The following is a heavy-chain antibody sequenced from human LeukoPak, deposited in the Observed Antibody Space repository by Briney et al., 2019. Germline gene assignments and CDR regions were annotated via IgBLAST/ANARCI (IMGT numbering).Heavy chain of an antibody. CDR3: ARERSYPDY. CDR2: IWYDGSNK. V-gene: IGHV3-33*01. D-gene: IGHD1-26*01. Sequence: GGSLRLSCAASGFTFSSYGMHWVRQAPGKGLEWVAVIWYDGSNKYYADSVKGRFTISRDNAKNSLYLQMNSLRAEDTAVYYCARERSYPDYWGQGTLVTVSS. J-gene: IGHJ4*02. CDR1: GFTFSSYG.